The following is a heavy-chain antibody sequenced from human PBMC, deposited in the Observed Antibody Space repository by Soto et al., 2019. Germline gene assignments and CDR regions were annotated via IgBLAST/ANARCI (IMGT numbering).Heavy chain of an antibody. CDR2: IIPILGIA. J-gene: IGHJ6*01. CDR3: ARDLGTYDILTGYFVDYGMVV. Sequence: KAYCKASGGTFSSYTINWVRQAPGQGLEWMGRIIPILGIANYAQKFQGRVTITADKSTSTAYMELSSLRSEDTAVYFCARDLGTYDILTGYFVDYGMVVWG. V-gene: IGHV1-69*04. D-gene: IGHD3-9*01. CDR1: GGTFSSYT.